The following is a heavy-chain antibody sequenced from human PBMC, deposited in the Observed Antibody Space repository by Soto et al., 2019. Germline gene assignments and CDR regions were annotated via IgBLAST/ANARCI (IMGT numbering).Heavy chain of an antibody. Sequence: EVQLVESGGGLVQPGGPLRLSCAASGINVSHNFMSWVRQAPGKGLEWVSIIYSGGSTYYADSVKGRFTISRDASKNTVVRQVNSLRAEDTAVYYCARENGDRDCFDLWGRGTLVTVSS. CDR3: ARENGDRDCFDL. J-gene: IGHJ2*01. V-gene: IGHV3-53*01. CDR2: IYSGGST. CDR1: GINVSHNF. D-gene: IGHD7-27*01.